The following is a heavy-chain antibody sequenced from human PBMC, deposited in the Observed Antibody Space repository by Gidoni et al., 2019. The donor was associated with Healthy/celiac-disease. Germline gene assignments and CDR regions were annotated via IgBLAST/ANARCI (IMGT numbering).Heavy chain of an antibody. J-gene: IGHJ6*03. Sequence: TVSGGSISSGSYYWSWIRQPAGKGLEWIGRIYTSGSTNYNPSLKSRVTISVDTSKNQFSLKLSSVTAADTAVYYCARTGSGKDYYYMDVWGKGTTVTVSS. CDR2: IYTSGST. CDR3: ARTGSGKDYYYMDV. V-gene: IGHV4-61*02. CDR1: GGSISSGSYY. D-gene: IGHD3-10*01.